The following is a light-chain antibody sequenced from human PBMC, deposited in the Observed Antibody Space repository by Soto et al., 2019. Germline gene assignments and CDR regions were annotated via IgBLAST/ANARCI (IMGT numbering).Light chain of an antibody. CDR2: DAS. CDR3: QQRNNWPLT. CDR1: QSLTTN. V-gene: IGKV3-11*01. J-gene: IGKJ5*01. Sequence: EVVMTQSPGTLSVSPGERAILSCRASQSLTTNLAWYQQRPGQAPRLLIHDASTRATGIPARFSGSGSGTDFTLTISSLDPEDFAVYYCQQRNNWPLTFGQGTRLEIK.